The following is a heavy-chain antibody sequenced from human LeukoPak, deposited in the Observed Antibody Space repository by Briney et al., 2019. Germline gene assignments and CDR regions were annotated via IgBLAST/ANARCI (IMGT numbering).Heavy chain of an antibody. CDR1: GFTFSDYA. CDR3: AKSPYGSGSSSYYFDY. V-gene: IGHV3-23*01. CDR2: ISDSGSNT. Sequence: HTGGSLRLSCTASGFTFSDYAMSWVRQAPGKGLEWVSAISDSGSNTYFADSLKGRFTISRDNSKNTLYLQMNSLRAEDTAVYYCAKSPYGSGSSSYYFDYWGQGTLVTVSS. D-gene: IGHD3-10*01. J-gene: IGHJ4*02.